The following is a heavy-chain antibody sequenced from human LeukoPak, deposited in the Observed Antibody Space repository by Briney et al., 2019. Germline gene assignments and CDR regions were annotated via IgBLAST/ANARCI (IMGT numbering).Heavy chain of an antibody. CDR2: ISGSRVNT. V-gene: IGHV3-23*01. Sequence: GGSLRLSCAASGFTFSNYAMSWVRQAPGKGLEWVSAISGSRVNTYYADSVKGRFTISRDNSKNTLFLQMNSLRAEDTAVYYCVRRTVYYWGQGTLVTVSS. CDR1: GFTFSNYA. CDR3: VRRTVYY. J-gene: IGHJ4*02. D-gene: IGHD4-17*01.